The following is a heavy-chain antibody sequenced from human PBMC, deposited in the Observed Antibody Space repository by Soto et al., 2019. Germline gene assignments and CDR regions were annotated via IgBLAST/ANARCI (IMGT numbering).Heavy chain of an antibody. J-gene: IGHJ4*02. CDR3: ARRVRGVLDY. CDR1: GDTFTTNW. Sequence: RGESLKISCKGSGDTFTTNWMAWVRQMPGKGLEWIGSIYPEDSDTRYSPSFHGQVSVSADKSIDTAYLQWSSLKASDTAMYYCARRVRGVLDYWGQGTLVTVSS. CDR2: IYPEDSDT. D-gene: IGHD3-10*01. V-gene: IGHV5-51*01.